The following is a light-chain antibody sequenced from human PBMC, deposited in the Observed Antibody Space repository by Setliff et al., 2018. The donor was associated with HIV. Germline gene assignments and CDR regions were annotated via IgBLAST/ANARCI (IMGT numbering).Light chain of an antibody. CDR1: RSDVGAYNY. Sequence: QSALAQPASVSGSPGQSITISCTGSRSDVGAYNYVSWYQQHPGKAPKLMISEVNKRPSGVSNRFSGSKTGNTASLTISGLQAEDESDYYCTSYTTSSTLVFGGGTQLTVL. V-gene: IGLV2-14*01. J-gene: IGLJ2*01. CDR2: EVN. CDR3: TSYTTSSTLV.